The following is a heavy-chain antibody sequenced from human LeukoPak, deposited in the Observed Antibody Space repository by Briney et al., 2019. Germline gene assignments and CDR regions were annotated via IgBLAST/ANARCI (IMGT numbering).Heavy chain of an antibody. CDR2: INPNSGGT. Sequence: GASVKVSCEASGYTFTGYYMHWVRQAPGQGLEWMGWINPNSGGTNYAQKFQGRVTMTRDTSISTAYMELSRLRSDDTAVYYCARHYCSSTSCYYNYWGQGTLVTVSS. D-gene: IGHD2-2*01. CDR1: GYTFTGYY. V-gene: IGHV1-2*02. CDR3: ARHYCSSTSCYYNY. J-gene: IGHJ4*02.